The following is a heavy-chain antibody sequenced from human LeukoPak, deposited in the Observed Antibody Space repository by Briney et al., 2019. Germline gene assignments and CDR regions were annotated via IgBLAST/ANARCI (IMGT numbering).Heavy chain of an antibody. CDR2: IYYSGST. Sequence: PSETLSLTCTVSGGSISSSSYYWGWIRQPPGKGLEWIGSIYYSGSTYYNPSLKSRVTISVDTSKNQFSLKLSSVTAADTAVYYCARQGYKRAAAAPLDYWGQGTLVTVSS. CDR1: GGSISSSSYY. J-gene: IGHJ4*02. D-gene: IGHD6-13*01. V-gene: IGHV4-39*01. CDR3: ARQGYKRAAAAPLDY.